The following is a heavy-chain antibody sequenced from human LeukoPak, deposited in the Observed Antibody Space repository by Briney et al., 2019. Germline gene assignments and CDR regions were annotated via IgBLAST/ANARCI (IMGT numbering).Heavy chain of an antibody. V-gene: IGHV1-18*01. Sequence: ASVKVSCKASGYTFTSYGISWVRQAPGQGPEWMGWISAYNGNTNYAQKLQGRVTMTTDTSTSTAYMELRSLRSDDTAVYYCARDHPHSSGWYHGDWGQGTLVTVSS. D-gene: IGHD6-19*01. CDR3: ARDHPHSSGWYHGD. CDR2: ISAYNGNT. CDR1: GYTFTSYG. J-gene: IGHJ4*02.